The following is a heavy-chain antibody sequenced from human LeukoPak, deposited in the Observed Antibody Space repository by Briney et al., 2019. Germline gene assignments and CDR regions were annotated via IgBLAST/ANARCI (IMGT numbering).Heavy chain of an antibody. V-gene: IGHV3-33*01. J-gene: IGHJ4*02. Sequence: HPGGSLRLSCAASGFSLSNYGLHWVRRGPGKGLEWLAVINYDGSNRYYADSVKGRFTISKDSSENTLYLQMNSLRADDTAMYYCARWGGTRQFYFDYWGQGTLATVSS. CDR2: INYDGSNR. CDR3: ARWGGTRQFYFDY. CDR1: GFSLSNYG. D-gene: IGHD3-16*01.